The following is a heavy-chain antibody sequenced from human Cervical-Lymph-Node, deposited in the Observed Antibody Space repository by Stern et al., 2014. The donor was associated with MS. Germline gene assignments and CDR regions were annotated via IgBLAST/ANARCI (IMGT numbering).Heavy chain of an antibody. V-gene: IGHV1-69*01. J-gene: IGHJ6*02. Sequence: QVQLVQSGAEVKQPGSSVNVSCKASGGPFRSYGFSWVRQAPGPGLEWMGGIIPIFGVTNYEQKYQGRVTIIADESTNTVYMELSSLRSEDTAVYYCARHFDWLLGAEDYGMDVWGQGTTVTVSS. CDR1: GGPFRSYG. CDR2: IIPIFGVT. D-gene: IGHD3-9*01. CDR3: ARHFDWLLGAEDYGMDV.